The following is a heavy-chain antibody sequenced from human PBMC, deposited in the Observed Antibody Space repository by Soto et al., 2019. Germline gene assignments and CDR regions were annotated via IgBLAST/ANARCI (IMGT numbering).Heavy chain of an antibody. CDR2: IWYDGSNK. CDR3: ARDFWVVPAAMSFSWNYMDV. J-gene: IGHJ6*03. V-gene: IGHV3-33*01. D-gene: IGHD2-2*01. Sequence: GGSLRLSCAASGFTFSSYGMHWVRQAPGKGLEWVAVIWYDGSNKYYADSVKGRFTISRDNSKNTLYLQMNSLRAEDTAVYYCARDFWVVPAAMSFSWNYMDVWGKGTTVTVSS. CDR1: GFTFSSYG.